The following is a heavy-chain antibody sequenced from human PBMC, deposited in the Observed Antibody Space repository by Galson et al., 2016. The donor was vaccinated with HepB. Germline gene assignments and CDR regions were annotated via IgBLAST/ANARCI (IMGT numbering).Heavy chain of an antibody. CDR2: ISGGGAGT. D-gene: IGHD5-18*01. CDR3: AKGYGLWDY. Sequence: SLRLSCAASGFTFSTYAMSWVRQAPGKGLEWVSAISGGGAGTSYAGSVEGRFTISRDNSKNTLNLQMNSLRAEDTAVYYCAKGYGLWDYWGQGTLVTVSS. CDR1: GFTFSTYA. J-gene: IGHJ4*02. V-gene: IGHV3-23*01.